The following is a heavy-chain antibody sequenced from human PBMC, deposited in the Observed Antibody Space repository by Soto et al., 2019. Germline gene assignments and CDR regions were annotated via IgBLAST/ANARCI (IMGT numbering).Heavy chain of an antibody. D-gene: IGHD4-4*01. J-gene: IGHJ4*02. CDR2: IYHSGST. V-gene: IGHV4-30-2*01. CDR1: GGSISSGGYS. Sequence: QLQLQESGSGLVKPSQTLSLTCAVSGGSISSGGYSWSWIRQPPGKGLEWIGYIYHSGSTYYNPSRKSRDTISVDRSKNQFSLKLSSVTAADTAVYYCARGMTTVTTIDYWGQGTLVTVSS. CDR3: ARGMTTVTTIDY.